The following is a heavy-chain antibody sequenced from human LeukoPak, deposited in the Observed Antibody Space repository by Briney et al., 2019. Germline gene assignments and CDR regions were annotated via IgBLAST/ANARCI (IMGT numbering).Heavy chain of an antibody. Sequence: SETLSLTCTVSGGSISSGSYYWSWIRQPAGKGLEWIGRIYTSGSTNYNPSLKSRVTMSVDTSKNQFSLKLSSVTAADTAVYYCAREGMSSSWHQRRDKYFQHWGQGTLVTVSS. D-gene: IGHD6-13*01. CDR3: AREGMSSSWHQRRDKYFQH. CDR1: GGSISSGSYY. J-gene: IGHJ1*01. CDR2: IYTSGST. V-gene: IGHV4-61*02.